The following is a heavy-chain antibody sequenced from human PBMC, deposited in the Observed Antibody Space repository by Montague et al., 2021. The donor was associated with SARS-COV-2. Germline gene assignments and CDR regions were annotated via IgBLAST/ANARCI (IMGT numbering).Heavy chain of an antibody. CDR3: ASSSNSSRWDYFDH. J-gene: IGHJ4*02. V-gene: IGHV4-39*01. Sequence: SETLSLTCTVSGVSLSSSSYYWGWIRQPARKRLGWIGGLYYSRSTYNNSFLKRRASISVETYKKQLLLRLSSVTAADTAVYCSASSSNSSRWDYFDHWGQGTLVAVSS. D-gene: IGHD6-13*01. CDR1: GVSLSSSSYY. CDR2: LYYSRST.